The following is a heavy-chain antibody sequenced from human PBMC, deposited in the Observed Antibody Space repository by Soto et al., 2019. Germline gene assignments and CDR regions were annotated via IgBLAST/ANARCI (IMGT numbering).Heavy chain of an antibody. D-gene: IGHD5-18*01. V-gene: IGHV3-30-3*01. CDR3: ARDRDSYGPYYFDY. Sequence: GGSLRLSCAASGFTFSSYAMHWVRQSPGKGLEWVAVISYDGSNKYYADSVKGRSTISRDNPKNTLYLQMNSLRAEDTAVYYCARDRDSYGPYYFDYWGQGALVTVSS. CDR1: GFTFSSYA. CDR2: ISYDGSNK. J-gene: IGHJ4*02.